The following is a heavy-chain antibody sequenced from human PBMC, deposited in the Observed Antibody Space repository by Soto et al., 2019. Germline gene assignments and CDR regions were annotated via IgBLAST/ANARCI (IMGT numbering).Heavy chain of an antibody. CDR1: GGSFSGYY. CDR2: INHSGST. J-gene: IGHJ4*02. Sequence: QVQLQQWGAGLLKPSETLSLTCAVYGGSFSGYYWSWIRQPPGKGLEWIGEINHSGSTNYNPSLKWRDTVSVDTYKNQFPLKLSSVTAADAAVYDCARVGGGRGYSYGWLDYWGQGTLVTVSS. CDR3: ARVGGGRGYSYGWLDY. D-gene: IGHD5-18*01. V-gene: IGHV4-34*01.